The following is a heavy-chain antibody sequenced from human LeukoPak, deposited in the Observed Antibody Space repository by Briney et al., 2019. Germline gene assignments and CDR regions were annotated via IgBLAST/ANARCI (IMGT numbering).Heavy chain of an antibody. CDR2: ISSSSSYI. Sequence: GGSLRLSCAASGFTFSSYSMNWVRQAPGKGLEWVSSISSSSSYIYYADSVKGRFTISRDNAKNSLYLQMNSLRAEDTAVYYCARDKNYYYGMDVWGQGTTVTVSS. CDR1: GFTFSSYS. V-gene: IGHV3-21*01. CDR3: ARDKNYYYGMDV. J-gene: IGHJ6*02.